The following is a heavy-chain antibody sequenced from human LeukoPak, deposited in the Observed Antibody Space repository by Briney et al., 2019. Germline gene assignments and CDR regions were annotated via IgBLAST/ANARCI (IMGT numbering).Heavy chain of an antibody. J-gene: IGHJ6*02. CDR2: ISYDGSNK. CDR3: ARSVTIFGVVLYYYYGMDV. V-gene: IGHV3-30-3*01. Sequence: GGSLRLSCAASGFTFSSYAMHWVRQAPGKGLEWVAVISYDGSNKYYADSVKGRFTISRDNSKNTLYLQMNSLRAEDTAVYYCARSVTIFGVVLYYYYGMDVWGQGTTVTVSS. D-gene: IGHD3-3*01. CDR1: GFTFSSYA.